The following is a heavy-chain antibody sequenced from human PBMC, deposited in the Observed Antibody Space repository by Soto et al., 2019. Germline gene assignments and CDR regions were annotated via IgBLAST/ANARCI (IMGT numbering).Heavy chain of an antibody. V-gene: IGHV1-2*02. D-gene: IGHD5-12*01. CDR2: ISPNSGAS. J-gene: IGHJ4*02. Sequence: ASVKASCKTSGYSFIDYYVHWVRQAPGQGLEWVGWISPNSGASKYADKFQGRVAITRARSTSTVYMELTGLTSADTAVYYCATWRDAVATLDSWGQGTMVTVSS. CDR3: ATWRDAVATLDS. CDR1: GYSFIDYY.